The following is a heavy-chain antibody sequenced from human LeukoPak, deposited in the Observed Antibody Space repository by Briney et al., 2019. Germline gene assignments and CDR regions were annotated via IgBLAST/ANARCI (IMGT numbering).Heavy chain of an antibody. CDR3: AKGLSGSPPPY. CDR2: ISYDGSNK. D-gene: IGHD3-10*01. CDR1: RFTFGRYG. Sequence: PGGSLRLSCAASRFTFGRYGMHWVRQAPGKGLEWVAVISYDGSNKYYVDSVKGRFTISRDNSKNTLYLQMNSLRAEDTAVYYCAKGLSGSPPPYWGQGTLVTVSS. V-gene: IGHV3-30*18. J-gene: IGHJ4*02.